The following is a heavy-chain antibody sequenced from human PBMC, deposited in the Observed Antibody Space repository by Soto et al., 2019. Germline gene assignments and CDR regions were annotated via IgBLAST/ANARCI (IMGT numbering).Heavy chain of an antibody. J-gene: IGHJ4*02. CDR1: GYAFTTYG. CDR2: ISAHNGNT. D-gene: IGHD6-6*01. Sequence: QVHLVQSGAEVKKPGASVKVSCQGSGYAFTTYGITWVRQAPGQGLEWMGWISAHNGNTNYAQKLQGRVTLTRDTSTSTAYMELRRLRYDDPTVYYCARGRDGDYWGQGALVTVSS. CDR3: ARGRDGDY. V-gene: IGHV1-18*01.